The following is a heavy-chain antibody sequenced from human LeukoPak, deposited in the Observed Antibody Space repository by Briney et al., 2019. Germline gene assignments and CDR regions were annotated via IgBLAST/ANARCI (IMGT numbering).Heavy chain of an antibody. V-gene: IGHV1-3*01. Sequence: ASMTVSCTASGYTFTSYAMHWERQAPGQRHEWMGWINAGNGNTKYSHKFPGRVTITSATCASTAYMELSRLRTEDTAVYYCARDLRVYSYGYPGYWGQGTRVTVSS. CDR3: ARDLRVYSYGYPGY. J-gene: IGHJ4*02. D-gene: IGHD5-18*01. CDR2: INAGNGNT. CDR1: GYTFTSYA.